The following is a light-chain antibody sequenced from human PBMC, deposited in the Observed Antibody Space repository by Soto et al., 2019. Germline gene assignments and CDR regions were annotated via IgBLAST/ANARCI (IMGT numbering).Light chain of an antibody. V-gene: IGKV1-9*01. CDR1: QVISNY. J-gene: IGKJ5*01. CDR2: TAS. Sequence: DIQLSQSPSLLSASVGDRVTITCRASQVISNYLAWYQRKPGKAPKLLISTASILQSGVPSRFSGSGSGTEFTLTISSLQPEDFAPYYCQQLTSYPITFGQRTRLEIK. CDR3: QQLTSYPIT.